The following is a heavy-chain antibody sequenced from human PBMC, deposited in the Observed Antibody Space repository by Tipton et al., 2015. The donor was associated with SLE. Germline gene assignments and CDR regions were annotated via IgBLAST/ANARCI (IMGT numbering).Heavy chain of an antibody. D-gene: IGHD3-3*01. CDR3: ARQGYDFWSGYQNWFDP. J-gene: IGHJ5*02. CDR2: MYYSGNT. Sequence: LSLTCTVSGVSISSRTYYWGWIRQPPGKGLEWIGSMYYSGNTYYNPSLKTRVTISVDTSKNPFSLKLSSVTAADTAVYYCARQGYDFWSGYQNWFDPWGQGTLVTVSS. CDR1: GVSISSRTYY. V-gene: IGHV4-39*01.